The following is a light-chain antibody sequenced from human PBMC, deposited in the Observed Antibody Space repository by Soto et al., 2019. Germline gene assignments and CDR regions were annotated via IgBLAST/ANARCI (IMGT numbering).Light chain of an antibody. J-gene: IGLJ2*01. Sequence: QSVLTQPPSVSAAPGQKVTMSCSGGSSNIGNNYVSWYQQLPGTAPKLLIYDNNKRPSGIPDRFSGSKSGTSATLGITGLQTGDEADYYCGTWDSSLSAVVFGGGTKVTVL. CDR2: DNN. CDR1: SSNIGNNY. CDR3: GTWDSSLSAVV. V-gene: IGLV1-51*01.